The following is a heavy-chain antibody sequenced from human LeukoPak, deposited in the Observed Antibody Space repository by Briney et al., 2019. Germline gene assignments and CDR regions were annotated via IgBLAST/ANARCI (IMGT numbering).Heavy chain of an antibody. D-gene: IGHD2-15*01. CDR1: GGSISSYY. CDR3: ARGRWELPFDY. V-gene: IGHV4-59*08. Sequence: SETLSLTCTVSGGSISSYYWSWIRQPPGKGLEWIGYIYYSGSTNYNPSLKSRVTISVDTSKNQFSLKLSSVTAADTAVYYCARGRWELPFDYWGQGTLVTVSS. J-gene: IGHJ4*02. CDR2: IYYSGST.